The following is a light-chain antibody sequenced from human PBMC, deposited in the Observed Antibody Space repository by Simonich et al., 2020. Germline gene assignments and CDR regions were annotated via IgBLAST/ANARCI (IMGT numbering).Light chain of an antibody. CDR1: QSLLHSNGYNY. CDR2: LGS. V-gene: IGKV2-28*01. Sequence: IVMTQSPLSLPVTPGEPASISCRSSQSLLHSNGYNYLDWYLQKPGPSPQLLIYLGSNRASGCPDRFSGSGSGTDFTLKISRVEAEDVGVYYCMQALQTPYTFGQGTKLEIK. J-gene: IGKJ2*01. CDR3: MQALQTPYT.